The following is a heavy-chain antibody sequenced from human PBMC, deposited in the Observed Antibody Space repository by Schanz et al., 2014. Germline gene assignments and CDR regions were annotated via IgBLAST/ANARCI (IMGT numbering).Heavy chain of an antibody. CDR1: GFTFSSYA. V-gene: IGHV3-48*01. Sequence: EVQLVESGGGLIQPGGSLRLSCAASGFTFSSYAMSWVRQAPGKGLEWVSYIGNGGVTIYYADSVKGRFTMSRDNAKNSLYLQMNSLRPEDTAIYYCAKNQYDDVDLSSFYFDFWGQGTLVTVSS. CDR3: AKNQYDDVDLSSFYFDF. J-gene: IGHJ4*02. CDR2: IGNGGVTI. D-gene: IGHD3-10*02.